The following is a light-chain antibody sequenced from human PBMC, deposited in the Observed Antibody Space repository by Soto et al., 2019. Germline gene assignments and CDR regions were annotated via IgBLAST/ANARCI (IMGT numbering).Light chain of an antibody. CDR2: GAT. V-gene: IGKV3-20*01. Sequence: EIVLTQSPGTLSLSPGERATLSCRASQSVSSSYLAWYQQKPGQAPRLLIYGATSRATGIPDRFSGSGSGTDFTLTINRLEPEDFAVYYCQQYGSSPPNTFGQGTELEIK. J-gene: IGKJ2*01. CDR1: QSVSSSY. CDR3: QQYGSSPPNT.